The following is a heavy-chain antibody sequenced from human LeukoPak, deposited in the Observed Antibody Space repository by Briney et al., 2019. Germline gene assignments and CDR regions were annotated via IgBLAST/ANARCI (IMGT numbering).Heavy chain of an antibody. CDR2: INHSGST. CDR1: GGSFSGYY. J-gene: IGHJ4*02. Sequence: SSETLSLTCAVYGGSFSGYYWSWIRQPPGKGLEWIGEINHSGSTNYNPSLKSRVTISVDTSKNQFSLKLSSVTAADTAVYYCARGHSLRKVTNDYWGQGTLVTVSS. V-gene: IGHV4-34*01. CDR3: ARGHSLRKVTNDY. D-gene: IGHD4-17*01.